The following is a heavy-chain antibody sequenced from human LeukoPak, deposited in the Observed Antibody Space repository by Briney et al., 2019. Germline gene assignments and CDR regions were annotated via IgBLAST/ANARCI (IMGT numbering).Heavy chain of an antibody. CDR1: GFNLTDYW. V-gene: IGHV3-7*03. Sequence: GGSLRLSCAASGFNLTDYWMSWVRQAPGKGLEWVANVKQDGSGEYYVDSVKGRFTISRDNSKNTLYLQMNTLRAEDTAVYYCARASGYSGYDPFDYWGQGTLVTVSS. D-gene: IGHD5-12*01. CDR2: VKQDGSGE. CDR3: ARASGYSGYDPFDY. J-gene: IGHJ4*02.